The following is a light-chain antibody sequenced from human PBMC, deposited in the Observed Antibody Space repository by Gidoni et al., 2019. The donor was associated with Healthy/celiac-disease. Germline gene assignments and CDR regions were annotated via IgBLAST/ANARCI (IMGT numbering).Light chain of an antibody. CDR3: QVWDSSSDHPGV. CDR2: DDS. CDR1: NIGSKS. J-gene: IGLJ2*01. Sequence: SCVLTQPPSVSVAPGQTARITCGGNNIGSKSVPWYQQKPGQSPVLVVYDDSDRPSGLPERFSGSNSGNTATLTISRVEAGDEADYYCQVWDSSSDHPGVFGGGTKLTVL. V-gene: IGLV3-21*02.